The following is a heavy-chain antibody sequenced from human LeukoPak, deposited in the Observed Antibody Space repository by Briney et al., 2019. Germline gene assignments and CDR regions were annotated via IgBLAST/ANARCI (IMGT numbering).Heavy chain of an antibody. CDR1: GYSFTTYW. CDR3: ARQGAAGKYYYYYMDV. J-gene: IGHJ6*03. CDR2: IYPADSTA. V-gene: IGHV5-51*01. Sequence: GESLQISCTASGYSFTTYWIGWVRQMPGKGLEWMGIIYPADSTAHYSPSFQGQVTISADKSINTAYLEWSSLKASDTAIYYCARQGAAGKYYYYYMDVWGKGTTVTVSS. D-gene: IGHD6-13*01.